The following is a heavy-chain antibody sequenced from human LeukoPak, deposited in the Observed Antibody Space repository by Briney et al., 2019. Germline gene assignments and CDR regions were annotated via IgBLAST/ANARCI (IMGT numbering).Heavy chain of an antibody. V-gene: IGHV3-30*02. CDR2: IEYDGTDT. D-gene: IGHD2-15*01. CDR1: GFTFSSYG. Sequence: GGSLRLSCAASGFTFSSYGMHWVRQAPGKGLEWVAFIEYDGTDTHFADSVRGRFTISRDNSEDTLYLQIITLRAVDTAVYYCARNRLRATATYMDVWGKGTTVTVSS. CDR3: ARNRLRATATYMDV. J-gene: IGHJ6*04.